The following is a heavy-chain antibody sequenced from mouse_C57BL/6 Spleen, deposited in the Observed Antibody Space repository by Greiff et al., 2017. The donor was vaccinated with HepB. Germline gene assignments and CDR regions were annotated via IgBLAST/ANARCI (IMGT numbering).Heavy chain of an antibody. CDR2: IDPSDSYT. Sequence: QVQLQQPGAELVKPGASVKLSCKASGYTFTSYWMQWVKQRPGQGLEWIGAIDPSDSYTNYNQKFKGKATLTVDTSSSTAYMQLSSLTSEDSAVYYCARAITTVVRDWGQGTTLTVSS. V-gene: IGHV1-50*01. CDR1: GYTFTSYW. J-gene: IGHJ2*01. D-gene: IGHD1-1*01. CDR3: ARAITTVVRD.